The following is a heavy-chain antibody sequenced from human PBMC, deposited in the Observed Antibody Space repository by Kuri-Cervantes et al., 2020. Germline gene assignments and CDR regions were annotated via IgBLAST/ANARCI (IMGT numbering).Heavy chain of an antibody. V-gene: IGHV3-20*04. Sequence: GGSLRLSCAASGFTFDDYGMSWVRQAPGKGLEWVSGINWNGGSTGYADSVKGRFTISRDNAKNSLYLQMNSLRAEDTALYYCARGWHIVVVTATPFDYWGQGTLVTVSS. D-gene: IGHD2-21*02. CDR3: ARGWHIVVVTATPFDY. CDR2: INWNGGST. J-gene: IGHJ4*02. CDR1: GFTFDDYG.